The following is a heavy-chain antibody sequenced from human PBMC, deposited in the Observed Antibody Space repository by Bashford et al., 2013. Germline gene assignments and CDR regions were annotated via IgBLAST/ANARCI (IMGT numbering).Heavy chain of an antibody. V-gene: IGHV4-34*13. Sequence: RQAPGKGLEWIGEINHSGSTNYNPSLKSRVTISVDTSKNQFSLKLSSVTAADTAVYFCTTYIPGSSRWYVSGQNFDYWGPEIWSPSPQ. CDR2: INHSGST. CDR3: TTYIPGSSRWYVSGQNFDY. J-gene: IGHJ4*01. D-gene: IGHD6-13*01.